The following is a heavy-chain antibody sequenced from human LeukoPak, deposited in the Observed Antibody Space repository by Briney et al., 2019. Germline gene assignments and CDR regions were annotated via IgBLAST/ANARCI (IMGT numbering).Heavy chain of an antibody. CDR2: IILIFGTA. CDR3: ARGSGYCSGGSCGMFDY. V-gene: IGHV1-69*13. D-gene: IGHD2-15*01. Sequence: SVKVSRKASGGTFSSYAISWVRQAPGQGLEWMGGIILIFGTANYAQKFQGRVTITADESTSTAYMELSSLRSEDTAVYYCARGSGYCSGGSCGMFDYWGQGTLVTVSS. J-gene: IGHJ4*02. CDR1: GGTFSSYA.